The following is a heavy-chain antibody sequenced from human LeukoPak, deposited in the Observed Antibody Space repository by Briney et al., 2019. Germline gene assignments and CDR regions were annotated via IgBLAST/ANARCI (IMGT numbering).Heavy chain of an antibody. CDR2: ISGSGGST. D-gene: IGHD6-13*01. J-gene: IGHJ4*02. Sequence: PGGSLRLSCAASGFTFSSYAMGGVRQAPGKGLEWVSAISGSGGSTYYADSVKGRFTISRDNYKNTLYLQMNSLRAEDTAVYYCANVQQLVPENYWGQGTLVTVSS. CDR3: ANVQQLVPENY. V-gene: IGHV3-23*01. CDR1: GFTFSSYA.